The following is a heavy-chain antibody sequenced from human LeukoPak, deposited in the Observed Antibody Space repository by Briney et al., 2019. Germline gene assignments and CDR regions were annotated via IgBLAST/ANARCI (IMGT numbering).Heavy chain of an antibody. CDR2: ISGSGGST. J-gene: IGHJ4*02. CDR1: GFIFRSYG. V-gene: IGHV3-23*01. CDR3: AKARGDSYGHFQY. D-gene: IGHD5-18*01. Sequence: PGGSLRLSCAASGFIFRSYGMSWVRRAPGKGLECVSVISGSGGSTNYADSVKGRLTISRDNSKNTLYLQMNSLRAEDTAVYYCAKARGDSYGHFQYWGQGTLVRVSS.